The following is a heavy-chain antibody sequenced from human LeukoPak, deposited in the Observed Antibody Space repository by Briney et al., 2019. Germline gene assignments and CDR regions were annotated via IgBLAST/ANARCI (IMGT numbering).Heavy chain of an antibody. CDR1: GFTFSRYW. Sequence: GGSQRLSCAASGFTFSRYWMSCARQAPGKGLEWVAKIKQDVSEKYYVDSVKGRFTISRDNAKNSLYLHMNSLRAEDTAVFYCARVGPDIVVIPAVIRDYYYYSYMDVWGKGTTVTVSS. CDR2: IKQDVSEK. CDR3: ARVGPDIVVIPAVIRDYYYYSYMDV. D-gene: IGHD2-2*02. V-gene: IGHV3-7*04. J-gene: IGHJ6*03.